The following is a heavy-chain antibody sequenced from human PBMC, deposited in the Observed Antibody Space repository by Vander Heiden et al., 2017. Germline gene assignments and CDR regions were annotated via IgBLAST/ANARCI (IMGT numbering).Heavy chain of an antibody. Sequence: QVQLVESGGGAVQPGTSLRLSCAASGVTLSAYGFHWVRQATSKGLVWMSLMSKEGSKTYYEDSVKGRFVISRDNSKSTVFLQMNSLRVEDTAVYYCAKTYYYDFWTGSYGMDVWGQGTAVTVSS. CDR2: MSKEGSKT. J-gene: IGHJ6*02. CDR1: GVTLSAYG. D-gene: IGHD3-3*01. V-gene: IGHV3-30*18. CDR3: AKTYYYDFWTGSYGMDV.